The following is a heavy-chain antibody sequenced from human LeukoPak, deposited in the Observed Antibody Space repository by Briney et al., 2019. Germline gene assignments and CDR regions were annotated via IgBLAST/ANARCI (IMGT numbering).Heavy chain of an antibody. CDR3: ASERGYSYGAFDY. CDR2: IYSGGST. Sequence: GGSLRLSCAASGFTVSSNYMSWVRQAPGKGLEWVSVIYSGGSTYYADSMKGRFTISRDNSKNTLYLQMNSLRAEDTAVYYCASERGYSYGAFDYWGQGTLVTVSS. CDR1: GFTVSSNY. V-gene: IGHV3-66*01. D-gene: IGHD5-18*01. J-gene: IGHJ4*02.